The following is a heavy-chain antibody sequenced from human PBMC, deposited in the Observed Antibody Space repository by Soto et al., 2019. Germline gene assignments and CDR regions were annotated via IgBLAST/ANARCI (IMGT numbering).Heavy chain of an antibody. CDR3: AHAMLYCTGGSCSTWFDS. CDR1: GFSLSTHGVG. CDR2: IYWDDDK. D-gene: IGHD2-15*01. V-gene: IGHV2-5*02. Sequence: QITLKESGPTLVKPTQTLTLTCTFSGFSLSTHGVGVGWVRQPAGKALEWLALIYWDDDKRYSASLNSRLTITNDTPKNQVVLTMTNMDPVDTATYYCAHAMLYCTGGSCSTWFDSWGQGTLVTVSS. J-gene: IGHJ5*01.